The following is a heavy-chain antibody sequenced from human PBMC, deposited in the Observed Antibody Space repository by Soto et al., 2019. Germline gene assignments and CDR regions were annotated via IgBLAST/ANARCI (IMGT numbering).Heavy chain of an antibody. D-gene: IGHD2-15*01. CDR1: GFTFSDYP. Sequence: QLVESGGGLVQPGGSLRLSCAVSGFTFSDYPMNWVRQAPGKGLEWVSSIRTISSAIYFADSVRGRFTISRDNARNSLYLQMTSLRDVDTAVYYCARETPSFDSWGQGTLVTVTS. V-gene: IGHV3-48*02. CDR2: IRTISSAI. CDR3: ARETPSFDS. J-gene: IGHJ4*02.